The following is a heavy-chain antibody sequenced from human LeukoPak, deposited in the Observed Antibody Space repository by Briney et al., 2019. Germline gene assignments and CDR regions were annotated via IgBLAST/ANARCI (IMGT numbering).Heavy chain of an antibody. Sequence: GGSLRLSCAASGFTFSNYGMHWVRQAPGKGLEWVAIISYDGSNKYYADSVKGRFTISRDNSKNTLYLQMNSLRAEDTAVYYCARVQAAAGQYYYYGMDVWGQGTTVAVSS. D-gene: IGHD6-13*01. CDR2: ISYDGSNK. J-gene: IGHJ6*02. V-gene: IGHV3-30*03. CDR1: GFTFSNYG. CDR3: ARVQAAAGQYYYYGMDV.